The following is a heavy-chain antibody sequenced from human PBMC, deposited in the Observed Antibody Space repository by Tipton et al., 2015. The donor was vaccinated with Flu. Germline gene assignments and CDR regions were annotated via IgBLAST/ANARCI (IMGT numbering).Heavy chain of an antibody. CDR1: GESISDYY. CDR2: IYYTGST. J-gene: IGHJ4*02. Sequence: TLSLTCTVSGESISDYYWSWIRQSPGKGLEYIGDIYYTGSTTYNPSLKSRVTISVDTSKSQLSLNLYSMTAADTAVYYCARGVLTGYHHYFDYWGQGTLVTVSS. V-gene: IGHV4-59*01. CDR3: ARGVLTGYHHYFDY. D-gene: IGHD3-9*01.